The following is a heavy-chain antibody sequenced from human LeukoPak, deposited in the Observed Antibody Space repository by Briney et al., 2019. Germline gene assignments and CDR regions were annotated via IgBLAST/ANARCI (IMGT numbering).Heavy chain of an antibody. CDR2: IKQDGSEK. CDR1: GFTFSNYW. CDR3: ARVFIVGSRSVFDF. D-gene: IGHD2-21*01. J-gene: IGHJ4*02. V-gene: IGHV3-7*01. Sequence: GGSLRLSCAASGFTFSNYWMSWVRLAPGKGLEGVANIKQDGSEKYYVDSVEGRFTISRDNAMNLLSLQMNSLRAEDTAVYHCARVFIVGSRSVFDFWGQGTLVTVSS.